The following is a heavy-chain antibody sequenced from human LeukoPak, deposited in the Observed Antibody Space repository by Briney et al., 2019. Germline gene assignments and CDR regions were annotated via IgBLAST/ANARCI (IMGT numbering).Heavy chain of an antibody. Sequence: ASVKVSCKASGGTFSSYAISWVRQAPGQGLEWMGWMNPNSGNTGYAQKFQGRVTITRNTSINTAYMELRSLRSDDTAVYYCARVGVPAAPSGGDYWGQGTLVTVSS. J-gene: IGHJ4*02. CDR3: ARVGVPAAPSGGDY. CDR2: MNPNSGNT. D-gene: IGHD2-2*01. V-gene: IGHV1-8*03. CDR1: GGTFSSYA.